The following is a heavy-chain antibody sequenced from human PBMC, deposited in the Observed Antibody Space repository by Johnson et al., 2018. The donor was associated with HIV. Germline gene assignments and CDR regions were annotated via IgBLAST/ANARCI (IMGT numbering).Heavy chain of an antibody. CDR1: GFTFSSYA. J-gene: IGHJ3*02. V-gene: IGHV3-30*04. D-gene: IGHD1-26*01. CDR2: ISYDGSNK. Sequence: QVQLVESGGGVVQPGRSLRLSCAASGFTFSSYAMHWVRQAPGKGLEWVAVISYDGSNKYYADSVKGRFTISRDNSKNTLYLQMNSLRAEATAVYYCAIDQCSGSHRRPGAFDIWGQGTMVTVSS. CDR3: AIDQCSGSHRRPGAFDI.